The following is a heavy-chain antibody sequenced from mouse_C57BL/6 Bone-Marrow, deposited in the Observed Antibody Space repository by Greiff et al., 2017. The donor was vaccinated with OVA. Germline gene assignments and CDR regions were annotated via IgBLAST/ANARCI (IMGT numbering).Heavy chain of an antibody. CDR1: GYTFTSYG. D-gene: IGHD4-1*01. V-gene: IGHV1-81*01. CDR3: ARPNWDGGFAY. Sequence: QVQLQQSGAELARPGASVKLSCKASGYTFTSYGISWVKQRTGQGLEWIGEIYPRSGNTYYNEKFKGKATLTADKSSSTPYMELRSLTYEDSAVYFCARPNWDGGFAYWGQGTLVTVSA. CDR2: IYPRSGNT. J-gene: IGHJ3*01.